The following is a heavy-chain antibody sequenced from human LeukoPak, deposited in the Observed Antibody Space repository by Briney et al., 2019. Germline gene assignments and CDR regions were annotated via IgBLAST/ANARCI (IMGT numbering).Heavy chain of an antibody. CDR3: AKGPYSSSWYDY. CDR2: ISYDGSNK. D-gene: IGHD6-13*01. Sequence: GGSLRLSCAASGFTFSSDGMHCGRQAPGKGLEWVAVISYDGSNKYYADSVKGRFTISRDNSKNTLYLQMNSLRAEDTAVYYCAKGPYSSSWYDYWGQGTLVTVSS. V-gene: IGHV3-30*18. J-gene: IGHJ4*02. CDR1: GFTFSSDG.